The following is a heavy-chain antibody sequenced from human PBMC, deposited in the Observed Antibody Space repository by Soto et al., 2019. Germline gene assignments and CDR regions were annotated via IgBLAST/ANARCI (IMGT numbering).Heavy chain of an antibody. J-gene: IGHJ4*02. CDR2: TNPDGAST. D-gene: IGHD3-3*01. V-gene: IGHV1-46*01. CDR3: AKAPRGGVIITTYSAHIDY. Sequence: QVQLVQSGADVKKPGASVMLSCKASGYTFTSYYMHWVRQAPGQGLEWRGITNPDGASTRYAQKFQGRVTMTRDTSTSTFYMELSSLRSEDTAVYYCAKAPRGGVIITTYSAHIDYWGQGTLVTVSS. CDR1: GYTFTSYY.